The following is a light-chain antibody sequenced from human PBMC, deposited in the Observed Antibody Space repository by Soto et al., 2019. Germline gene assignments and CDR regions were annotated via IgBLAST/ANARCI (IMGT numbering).Light chain of an antibody. Sequence: DIQMTQSPSSLSASVGDRVTITCRASQSISTYLNWYQLKPVKAPKLLIHAASSLQSGVPSRFSGSGSGTDFPRTISSLQPEDFATYYCQQTYITLITFGQGTRLEIK. V-gene: IGKV1-39*01. CDR3: QQTYITLIT. CDR1: QSISTY. J-gene: IGKJ5*01. CDR2: AAS.